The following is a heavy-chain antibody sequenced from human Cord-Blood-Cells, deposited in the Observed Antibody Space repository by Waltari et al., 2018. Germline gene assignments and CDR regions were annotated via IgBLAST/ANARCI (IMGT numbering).Heavy chain of an antibody. CDR2: MNPNSGNT. CDR3: ARVGGSYYYYYYGMDV. V-gene: IGHV1-8*03. D-gene: IGHD1-26*01. Sequence: QVQLVQSGAEVKKPGASVKVSCKASGYTFTSYDINWVRQATGQGLGWMGWMNPNSGNTGYAQKFQGRVTITRNTSISTAYMELSRLRSEDTAVYYCARVGGSYYYYYYGMDVWGQGTTVTVSS. CDR1: GYTFTSYD. J-gene: IGHJ6*02.